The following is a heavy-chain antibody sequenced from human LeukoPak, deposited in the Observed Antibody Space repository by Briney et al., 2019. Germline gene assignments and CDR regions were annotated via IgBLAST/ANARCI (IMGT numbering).Heavy chain of an antibody. Sequence: ASVKVSCKASGYXFTSYGISWVRQAPGQGLEWMGWIRAYNGNTNYAQKLQGRVTMTTDTSTSTAYMELRSLRSDDTAVYYCARYGLEMATIYYFDYWGQGTLVTVSS. J-gene: IGHJ4*02. CDR3: ARYGLEMATIYYFDY. CDR1: GYXFTSYG. CDR2: IRAYNGNT. D-gene: IGHD5-24*01. V-gene: IGHV1-18*01.